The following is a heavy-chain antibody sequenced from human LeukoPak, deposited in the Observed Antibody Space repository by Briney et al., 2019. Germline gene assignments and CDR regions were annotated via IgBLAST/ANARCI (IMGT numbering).Heavy chain of an antibody. J-gene: IGHJ4*02. CDR1: GFTFSSYS. CDR2: ISSSSSTI. Sequence: GGSLRLSCAASGFTFSSYSMNWVRQAPGKGLEWVSYISSSSSTIYYADSVKGRFTISRDNAKNSLYLQMNSLRAEDTAVYYCARDRNLWFGESYGYLDYWGQGTLVTVSS. D-gene: IGHD3-10*01. CDR3: ARDRNLWFGESYGYLDY. V-gene: IGHV3-48*01.